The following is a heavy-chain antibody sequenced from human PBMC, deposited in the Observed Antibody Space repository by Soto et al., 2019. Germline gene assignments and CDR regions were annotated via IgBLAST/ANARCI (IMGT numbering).Heavy chain of an antibody. CDR3: AGGWDDFPH. V-gene: IGHV1-69*01. J-gene: IGHJ1*01. Sequence: QVQLVQSGAEVKKPGSSVKVSCKASGGTFSSYAISWVRQAPGQGLECMGGINPVFGTANYAQKFQGRVTINADESTSTVYMELGSLRSEDTAVYYCAGGWDDFPHWGQGTLVTVSS. D-gene: IGHD1-26*01. CDR2: INPVFGTA. CDR1: GGTFSSYA.